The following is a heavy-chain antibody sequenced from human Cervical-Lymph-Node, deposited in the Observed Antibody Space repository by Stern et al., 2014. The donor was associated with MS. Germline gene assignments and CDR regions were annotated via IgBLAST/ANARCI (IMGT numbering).Heavy chain of an antibody. CDR3: ARDLLWFGEFDWGAMDV. Sequence: VQLEESGGGVVQPGRSLRLSCAATGFNFSSYAMQWVRQAPGKGLEWVAVISYDGSKAYYADSVKGRFTISRDNSKKTLFLQMNSLRLEDTADYYYARDLLWFGEFDWGAMDVWGHGTTVTVSS. J-gene: IGHJ6*02. CDR1: GFNFSSYA. CDR2: ISYDGSKA. V-gene: IGHV3-30-3*01. D-gene: IGHD3-10*01.